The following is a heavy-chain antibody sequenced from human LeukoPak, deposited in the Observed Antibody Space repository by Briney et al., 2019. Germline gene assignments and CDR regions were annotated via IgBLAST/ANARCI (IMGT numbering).Heavy chain of an antibody. V-gene: IGHV4-39*01. CDR2: IYYSGST. D-gene: IGHD3-22*01. J-gene: IGHJ4*02. CDR1: GGSISSSSYY. Sequence: PSETLSLTCTVSGGSISSSSYYWGWLRQPPGKGLEWIGSIYYSGSTYYHPSLKSRVTISVDTSKNQFSLKLSSVTAADTAVYYCARYPFYDSSGYYLTHNSGFDYWGQGTLVTVSS. CDR3: ARYPFYDSSGYYLTHNSGFDY.